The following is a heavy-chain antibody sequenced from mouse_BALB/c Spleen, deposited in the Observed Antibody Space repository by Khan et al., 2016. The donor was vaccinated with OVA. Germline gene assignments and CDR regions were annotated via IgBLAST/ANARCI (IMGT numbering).Heavy chain of an antibody. V-gene: IGHV2-9*02. J-gene: IGHJ2*01. CDR1: GYSLTRYG. Sequence: QVQLKESGPGLVAPSQSLSITCTVYGYSLTRYGVHWVRQPPGKGLEWLGLIWAGGSTNYNWGLMSRLSISIDNSKSLVFLIMNSLQTDDTALYYCARSKYLARYWGQGTTLPVAS. CDR2: IWAGGST. CDR3: ARSKYLARY. D-gene: IGHD3-3*01.